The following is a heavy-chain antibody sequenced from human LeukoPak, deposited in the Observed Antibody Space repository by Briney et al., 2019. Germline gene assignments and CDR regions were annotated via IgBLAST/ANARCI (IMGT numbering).Heavy chain of an antibody. CDR1: GGSISSYY. V-gene: IGHV4-59*12. CDR3: ARLRVRGYGYGPWEGPTWLDY. D-gene: IGHD5-18*01. Sequence: SETLSLTCTVSGGSISSYYWSWIRQPPGKGLEWIGYIYYSGSTNYKPSLKSRVTISVDTSKNQFSLKLSSVTAVDTAVYYCARLRVRGYGYGPWEGPTWLDYWGQGTLVTVSS. CDR2: IYYSGST. J-gene: IGHJ4*02.